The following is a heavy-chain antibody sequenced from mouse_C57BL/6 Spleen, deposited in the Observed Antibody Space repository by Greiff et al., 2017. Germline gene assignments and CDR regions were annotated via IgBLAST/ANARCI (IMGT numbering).Heavy chain of an antibody. V-gene: IGHV1-61*01. CDR3: ARLGRGYAMDY. Sequence: QVQLQQPGAELVRPGSSVKLSCKASGYTFTSSWMDWVKQRPGQGLEWIGNIYPSDSETHYNQKFKDKATFTVDKSSSTAYMQLSSLTSEDSAVYYCARLGRGYAMDYWGQGTSVTVSS. CDR2: IYPSDSET. CDR1: GYTFTSSW. D-gene: IGHD6-1*01. J-gene: IGHJ4*01.